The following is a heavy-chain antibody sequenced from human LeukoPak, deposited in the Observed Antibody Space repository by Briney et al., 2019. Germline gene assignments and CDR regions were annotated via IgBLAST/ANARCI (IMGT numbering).Heavy chain of an antibody. V-gene: IGHV1-24*01. Sequence: ASVKVSCKVSGYTLTELSMHWVRQAPAKGLEWMGGFDPEDGETIYAQKFQGRVTMTEDTSTDTAYMELSSLRSEDTAVYYCATYYGSGRNYFDYWGQGTLVTVSS. D-gene: IGHD3-10*01. CDR1: GYTLTELS. CDR3: ATYYGSGRNYFDY. J-gene: IGHJ4*02. CDR2: FDPEDGET.